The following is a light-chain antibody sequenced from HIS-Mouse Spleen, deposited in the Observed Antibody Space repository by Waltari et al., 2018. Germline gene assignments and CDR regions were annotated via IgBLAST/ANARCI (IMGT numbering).Light chain of an antibody. V-gene: IGLV3-1*01. CDR2: KDS. CDR1: KLGDKY. CDR3: QAWDSSYSV. Sequence: SYELTQPPSVSVSPGQTASITCPGDKLGDKYSCWSQQKPGQSPVLVIYKDSKRPSGFPERFSGSNSGNTATLTISGTQAMDEADYYCQAWDSSYSVFGGGTKLTVL. J-gene: IGLJ2*01.